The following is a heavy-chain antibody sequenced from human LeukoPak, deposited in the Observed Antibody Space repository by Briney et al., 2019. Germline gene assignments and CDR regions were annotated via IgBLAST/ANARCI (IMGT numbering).Heavy chain of an antibody. CDR3: ARAIVVPAAILYMDV. Sequence: SETLSLTCAVYGGSFSGYYWSWIRQPPGKGLEWIGEINHSGSTNYNPSLKSRVTISVDTSKNQFSLKLSSVTAADTAVYYCARAIVVPAAILYMDVWGQGTTVTVSS. CDR1: GGSFSGYY. D-gene: IGHD2-2*02. J-gene: IGHJ6*02. V-gene: IGHV4-34*01. CDR2: INHSGST.